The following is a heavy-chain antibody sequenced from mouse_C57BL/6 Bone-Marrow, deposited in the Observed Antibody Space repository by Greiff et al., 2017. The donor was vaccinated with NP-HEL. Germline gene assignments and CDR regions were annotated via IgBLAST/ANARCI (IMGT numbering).Heavy chain of an antibody. Sequence: VQLQQSGAELVRPGASVKLSCTVSGFNIKDDYMHWVKQRPEQGLEWIGWIDPENGDTEYASKFQGKATITAYTSSNTAYLQLSSLTSEDTAVYSCTTGGSSPYAMDYWGQGTSVTVSS. CDR3: TTGGSSPYAMDY. V-gene: IGHV14-4*01. J-gene: IGHJ4*01. CDR2: IDPENGDT. CDR1: GFNIKDDY. D-gene: IGHD1-1*01.